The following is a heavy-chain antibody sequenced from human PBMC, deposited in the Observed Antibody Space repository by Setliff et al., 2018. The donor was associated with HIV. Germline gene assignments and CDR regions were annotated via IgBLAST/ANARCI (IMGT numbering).Heavy chain of an antibody. Sequence: GGSLRLSCSGSGFAFGTYALHWVRQAPGKGLEWVAVIWYDGSNKYYADSVKGRFTISRDNSKNTLYLQMNSLRAEDTAVYYCAKGEWFGEGPDYWGQGTLVTVSS. CDR3: AKGEWFGEGPDY. CDR1: GFAFGTYA. D-gene: IGHD3-10*01. CDR2: IWYDGSNK. J-gene: IGHJ4*02. V-gene: IGHV3-30*02.